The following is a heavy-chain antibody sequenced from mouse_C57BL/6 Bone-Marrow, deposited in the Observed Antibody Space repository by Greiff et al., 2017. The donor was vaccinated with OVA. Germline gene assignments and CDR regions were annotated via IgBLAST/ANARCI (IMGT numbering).Heavy chain of an antibody. V-gene: IGHV10-1*01. Sequence: EVKLMESGGGLVQPKGSLKLSCAASGFSFNTYAMNWVRQAPGKGLEWVARIRSKSNNYATYYADSVKDRFTISRDDSESMLYLQMNNLKTEDTAMYYCVRQTSTMAHYFDYWGQGTTLTVSS. CDR2: IRSKSNNYAT. CDR1: GFSFNTYA. CDR3: VRQTSTMAHYFDY. J-gene: IGHJ2*01. D-gene: IGHD1-1*02.